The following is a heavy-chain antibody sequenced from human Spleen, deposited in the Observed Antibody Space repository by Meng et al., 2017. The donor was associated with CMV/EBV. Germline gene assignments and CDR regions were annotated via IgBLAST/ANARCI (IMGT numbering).Heavy chain of an antibody. CDR1: GYTFTAHY. D-gene: IGHD7-27*01. CDR3: ARDNNWGPDY. V-gene: IGHV1-2*02. J-gene: IGHJ4*02. Sequence: VSCKASGYTFTAHYFPWVRQAPGQGLEWMGWIHPHRGDTNYAQQFQGRVTLTRDTSIITGYMELTRLTSDDTAVYYCARDNNWGPDYWGQGTLVTVSS. CDR2: IHPHRGDT.